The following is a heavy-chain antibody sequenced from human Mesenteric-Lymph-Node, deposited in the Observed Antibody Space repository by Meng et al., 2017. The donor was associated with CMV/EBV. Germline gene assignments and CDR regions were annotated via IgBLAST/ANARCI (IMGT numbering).Heavy chain of an antibody. CDR3: AKGYPWIQPPSDGMDV. Sequence: GGSLRLSCAASGFTFSSYSMNWVRQAPGKGLEWVSGISSGSGYTYYADSVKGRFTISRDNSKNTLYLQMNSLRAEDTAVYYCAKGYPWIQPPSDGMDVWGQGTTVTVSS. V-gene: IGHV3-23*01. CDR2: ISSGSGYT. J-gene: IGHJ6*02. CDR1: GFTFSSYS. D-gene: IGHD5-18*01.